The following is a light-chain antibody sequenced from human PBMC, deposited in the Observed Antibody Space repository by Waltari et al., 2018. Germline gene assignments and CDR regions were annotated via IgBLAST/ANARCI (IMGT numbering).Light chain of an antibody. CDR3: QQRNNWPLS. CDR1: KNVSVY. J-gene: IGKJ4*01. CDR2: ETS. Sequence: IALTQSPATLSLSPWERATLSCRANKNVSVYLALYQHKPGQAPRLLIYETSNRATGIPARFSGSGSETDFTLTISSLEPEDFAVYYCQQRNNWPLSFGGGTKVEIK. V-gene: IGKV3-11*01.